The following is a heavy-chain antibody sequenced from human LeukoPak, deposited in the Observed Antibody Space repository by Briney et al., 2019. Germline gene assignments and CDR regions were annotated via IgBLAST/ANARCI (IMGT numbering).Heavy chain of an antibody. CDR2: IKQDGSEK. CDR1: GFTFSSYW. V-gene: IGHV3-7*03. D-gene: IGHD3-10*01. CDR3: AKPGYGPGSFNYPYFDY. Sequence: AGGSLRLSCAASGFTFSSYWMSWVRQAPGKGLEWVANIKQDGSEKYYVDSVKGRFTIPRDNAKNSLYLQMNSLRAEDTALYYCAKPGYGPGSFNYPYFDYWGQGALVTVSS. J-gene: IGHJ4*02.